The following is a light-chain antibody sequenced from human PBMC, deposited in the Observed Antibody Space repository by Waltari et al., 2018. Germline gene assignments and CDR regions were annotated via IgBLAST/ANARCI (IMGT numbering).Light chain of an antibody. J-gene: IGKJ1*01. CDR1: QSGSKY. CDR3: QNHERLPAT. CDR2: AAS. Sequence: EVVLTQSPGTLSLSPGERATLSCRASQSGSKYLAWYQQRPGQAPRLLIYAASTRATGVPDRFSGSGFGTDFSLTISRLEPEDIAVYFCQNHERLPATFGQGTRVEIK. V-gene: IGKV3-20*01.